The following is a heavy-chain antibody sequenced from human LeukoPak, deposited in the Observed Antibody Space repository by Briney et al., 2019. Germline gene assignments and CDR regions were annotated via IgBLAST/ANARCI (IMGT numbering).Heavy chain of an antibody. D-gene: IGHD5-18*01. CDR3: AKFKAKYVDTALGDY. V-gene: IGHV3-23*01. CDR1: GFTFSSYA. CDR2: ISGSGGRT. J-gene: IGHJ4*02. Sequence: GGSLRLSCAASGFTFSSYAMSWVRQAPGKGLEWVSAISGSGGRTYYADSVKGRFTISRDNSKNTLYLQMNSLRAEDTAVYYCAKFKAKYVDTALGDYWGQGTLVTVSS.